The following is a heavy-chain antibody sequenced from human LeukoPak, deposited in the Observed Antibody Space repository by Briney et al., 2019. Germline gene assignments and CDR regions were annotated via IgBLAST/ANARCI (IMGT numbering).Heavy chain of an antibody. CDR2: IYPGDSDT. V-gene: IGHV5-51*01. D-gene: IGHD6-13*01. CDR3: ARGAGDIAAAGSFDY. J-gene: IGHJ4*02. Sequence: GESPKISCKGSGYSFTSYWIGWVRQMPGKGLEWMGIIYPGDSDTRYSPSFQGQVTISADKSISTAYLQWSSLKASDTAMYYCARGAGDIAAAGSFDYWGQGTLVTVSS. CDR1: GYSFTSYW.